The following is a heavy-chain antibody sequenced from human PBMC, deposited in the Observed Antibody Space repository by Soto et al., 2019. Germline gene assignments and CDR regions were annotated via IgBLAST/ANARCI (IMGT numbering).Heavy chain of an antibody. CDR1: GGSGGNSGCY. V-gene: IGHV4-39*01. D-gene: IGHD2-8*01. Sequence: PLVTLSLSWTVSGGSGGNSGCYWGWIRQSPGKGLEWIGSVYYRGRSYSQSSVKSRVTISVDTSKNQFSLNLNSVTASDTAVYYCVSQRTSVLTQAYFDYWGPGALVTVSS. CDR2: VYYRGRS. CDR3: VSQRTSVLTQAYFDY. J-gene: IGHJ4*02.